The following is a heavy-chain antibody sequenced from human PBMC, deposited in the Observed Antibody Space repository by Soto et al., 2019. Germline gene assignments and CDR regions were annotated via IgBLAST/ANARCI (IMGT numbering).Heavy chain of an antibody. CDR2: IYYSGST. D-gene: IGHD6-13*01. Sequence: SETLSLTCTVSGGSISSGGYYWSWIRRHPGKGLEWIGYIYYSGSTYYNPSLKSRVTISVDTSKNQFSLKLSSVTAADTAVYYCAREADSSSWYYYYYGMDVWGQGTTVTVSS. CDR3: AREADSSSWYYYYYGMDV. J-gene: IGHJ6*02. V-gene: IGHV4-31*03. CDR1: GGSISSGGYY.